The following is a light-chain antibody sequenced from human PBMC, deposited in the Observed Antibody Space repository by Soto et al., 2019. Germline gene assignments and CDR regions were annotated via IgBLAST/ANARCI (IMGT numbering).Light chain of an antibody. Sequence: EIVLTQSPGTLSLSPGERATLSCRASQSVSSDYLAWYQQRPGQAPRLLIYGASSRATAIPDRFSGSGSGTDFTLTISRREPEDLAVYYGQHYGTSPLFGPGTKVDIK. V-gene: IGKV3-20*01. J-gene: IGKJ3*01. CDR2: GAS. CDR3: QHYGTSPL. CDR1: QSVSSDY.